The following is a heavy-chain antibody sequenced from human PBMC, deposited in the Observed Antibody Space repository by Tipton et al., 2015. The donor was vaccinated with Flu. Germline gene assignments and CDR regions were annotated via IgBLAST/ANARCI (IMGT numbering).Heavy chain of an antibody. CDR1: GGSLSSFY. D-gene: IGHD3-10*01. CDR2: IYSSGIT. J-gene: IGHJ4*02. CDR3: ARGSGSGTFVIFDY. Sequence: TVSLTCTVSGGSLSSFYWTWIRQPAGKGLEWIGRIYSSGITKYNPSLKSRVTMSVDTSKNQFSLSLSSVTAADTAVYYCARGSGSGTFVIFDYWGQGTLVAVSS. V-gene: IGHV4-4*07.